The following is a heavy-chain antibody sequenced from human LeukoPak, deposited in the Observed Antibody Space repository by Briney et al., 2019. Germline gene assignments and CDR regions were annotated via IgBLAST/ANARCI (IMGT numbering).Heavy chain of an antibody. CDR3: AKWGDYDILTGYYDPDY. Sequence: GASLRLSCAASGFTVTNYAMYWVRQAPGKGLEWVSAISGRDDSTYYADSVKGRFTISRDTSKNTLFLQMNSLRAEDTPVYYCAKWGDYDILTGYYDPDYWGQGTLVTVSS. J-gene: IGHJ4*02. CDR2: ISGRDDST. V-gene: IGHV3-23*01. D-gene: IGHD3-9*01. CDR1: GFTVTNYA.